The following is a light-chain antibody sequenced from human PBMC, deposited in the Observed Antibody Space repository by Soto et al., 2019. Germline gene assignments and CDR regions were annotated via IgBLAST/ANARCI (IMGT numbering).Light chain of an antibody. V-gene: IGKV1-5*01. CDR2: GAS. J-gene: IGKJ1*01. CDR1: QSVGTW. Sequence: DIQMTQSPSTLSASVGGRVTITCRASQSVGTWVAWYQQKPGKAPKLLIYGASNLESGVPARFSGSGSVTEFTLTITTLQPEDFATYFCQHYRRNTWSFGPGTKVDI. CDR3: QHYRRNTWS.